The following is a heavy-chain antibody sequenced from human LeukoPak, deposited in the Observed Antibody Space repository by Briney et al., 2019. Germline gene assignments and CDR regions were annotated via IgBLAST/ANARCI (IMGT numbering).Heavy chain of an antibody. V-gene: IGHV3-53*01. D-gene: IGHD1-26*01. J-gene: IGHJ4*02. CDR2: FYSGAST. Sequence: GGSLRLSCAASGLTVSNNYMTWVRQVPGKGLEWVSVFYSGASTYYADSVKGRFTISRDKSKNTLFLQMNSLRAEDTAVYYCARYSGSYPYYLDYWGQGTLVTVSS. CDR3: ARYSGSYPYYLDY. CDR1: GLTVSNNY.